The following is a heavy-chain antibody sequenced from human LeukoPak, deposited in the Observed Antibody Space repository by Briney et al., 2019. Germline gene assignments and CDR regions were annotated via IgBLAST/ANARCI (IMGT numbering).Heavy chain of an antibody. D-gene: IGHD6-19*01. V-gene: IGHV4-59*12. J-gene: IGHJ5*02. Sequence: PSETLSLTCTVSGGSISSYYWSWIRQPPGKGLEWIGYIYYSGSTNYNPSLKSRVTMSVDTSKTQFSLKLTSVTAADTAMYYCARELGSGWLDLWGQGTLVTVSS. CDR1: GGSISSYY. CDR3: ARELGSGWLDL. CDR2: IYYSGST.